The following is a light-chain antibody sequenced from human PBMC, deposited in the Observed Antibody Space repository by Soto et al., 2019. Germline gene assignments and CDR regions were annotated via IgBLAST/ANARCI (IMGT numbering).Light chain of an antibody. CDR2: GVF. J-gene: IGKJ2*01. V-gene: IGKV3-20*01. CDR3: QHYDCSPRT. CDR1: QSVKSNY. Sequence: ETVLTQSPGTVSLSPGERATLSCMTSQSVKSNYLAWYQQKPGQAPSLLIYGVFNRATGIPDRFSGSGSGTDFTLNISGLEPEDSAVYYCQHYDCSPRTFGQGTKLEIK.